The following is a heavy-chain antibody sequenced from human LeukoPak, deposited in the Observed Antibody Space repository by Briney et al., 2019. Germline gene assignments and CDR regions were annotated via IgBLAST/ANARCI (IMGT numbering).Heavy chain of an antibody. Sequence: SVKVSCKASGGTFSSYAISWVRQAPGQGLEWMGRIIPIFGTANYAQKFQGRVTITADESTSTAYMELSSLRSEDTAVYYCARARGYSYGGFDYWGQGTLVTVSS. CDR2: IIPIFGTA. V-gene: IGHV1-69*13. CDR1: GGTFSSYA. CDR3: ARARGYSYGGFDY. J-gene: IGHJ4*02. D-gene: IGHD5-18*01.